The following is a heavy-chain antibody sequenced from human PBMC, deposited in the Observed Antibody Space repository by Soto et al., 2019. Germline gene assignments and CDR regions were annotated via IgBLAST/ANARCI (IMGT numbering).Heavy chain of an antibody. V-gene: IGHV1-18*01. J-gene: IGHJ5*01. CDR2: ISAYNVNT. CDR1: GYTFTSYA. CDR3: ARDVTPPDF. Sequence: QVQLVQSGAEVKKPGASVTDSCKASGYTFTSYAITWARQGPGQGLEWMGWISAYNVNTHYAQQLPGRVPMTTGTSTCIADTVLTRLRSHDTALYFCARDVTPPDFWAHGSLITVYS.